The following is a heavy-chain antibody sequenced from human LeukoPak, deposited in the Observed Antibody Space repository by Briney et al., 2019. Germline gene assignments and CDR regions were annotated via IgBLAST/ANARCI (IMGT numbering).Heavy chain of an antibody. CDR2: IYHSGST. CDR1: GFTVGTNY. D-gene: IGHD5-18*01. Sequence: PGGSLRLSCAASGFTVGTNYMSWVRQAPGKGLEWIGEIYHSGSTNYNPSLKSRVTISVATSKNQFTLKLSSVTAADSAVYYCARAWIQESLDSKSFDYWGQGTLVTVSS. V-gene: IGHV4-34*01. CDR3: ARAWIQESLDSKSFDY. J-gene: IGHJ4*02.